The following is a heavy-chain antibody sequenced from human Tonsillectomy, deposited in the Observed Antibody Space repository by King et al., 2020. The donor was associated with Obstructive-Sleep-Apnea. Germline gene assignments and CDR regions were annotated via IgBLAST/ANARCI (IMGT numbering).Heavy chain of an antibody. CDR2: IDPSDSYT. CDR3: ASSVGGATSAVFDY. D-gene: IGHD1-26*01. V-gene: IGHV5-10-1*03. CDR1: GYSFTNSW. J-gene: IGHJ4*02. Sequence: QLVQSGAEVKKPGESLRISCKGSGYSFTNSWISWVRQMPGTGLEWMGRIDPSDSYTNYSPSFRGHVTISTDKSISTAYLQWSSLQASDTAMYYCASSVGGATSAVFDYWGRGTLVTVSS.